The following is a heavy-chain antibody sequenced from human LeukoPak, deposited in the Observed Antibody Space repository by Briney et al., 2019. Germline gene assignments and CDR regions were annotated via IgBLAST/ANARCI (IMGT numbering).Heavy chain of an antibody. V-gene: IGHV4-59*01. CDR3: ARERATSGRCRFDF. CDR1: GASISSYY. D-gene: IGHD6-25*01. CDR2: VHHTGSR. J-gene: IGHJ4*02. Sequence: SETLSLTCTVSGASISSYYWSWIRQSPGKGLEWIGYVHHTGSRSYNPSLKSRVTISLDRDKSQFSLKLTSVTAADTAVYYCARERATSGRCRFDFWGQGALVTVSS.